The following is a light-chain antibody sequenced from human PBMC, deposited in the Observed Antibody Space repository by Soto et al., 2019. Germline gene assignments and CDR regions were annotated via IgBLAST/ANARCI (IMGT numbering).Light chain of an antibody. J-gene: IGKJ5*01. V-gene: IGKV3-15*01. CDR1: QSVSSN. CDR3: QQYNNWPLT. Sequence: EIVFTQSPATLSVSRVERATLSFRASQSVSSNLAWYQQKPGQAPRLLIYGASSRATGIPVRFSGSGSGTEFTLTISSLQSEDFAVYYCQQYNNWPLTCGQGTRREIK. CDR2: GAS.